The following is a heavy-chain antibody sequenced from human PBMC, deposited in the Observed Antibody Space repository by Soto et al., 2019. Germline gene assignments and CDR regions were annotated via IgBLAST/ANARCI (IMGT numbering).Heavy chain of an antibody. D-gene: IGHD3-3*01. CDR3: ARDARFLEWLGYSYYGMDV. J-gene: IGHJ6*02. Sequence: ASVKVSCKASGYTFTSYAMHWVRQAPGQRLEWMGWINAGNGNTKYSQKFQGRVTITRDTSASTAYMELSSLRSEDTAVYYCARDARFLEWLGYSYYGMDVWGQGTTVTVSS. CDR1: GYTFTSYA. V-gene: IGHV1-3*01. CDR2: INAGNGNT.